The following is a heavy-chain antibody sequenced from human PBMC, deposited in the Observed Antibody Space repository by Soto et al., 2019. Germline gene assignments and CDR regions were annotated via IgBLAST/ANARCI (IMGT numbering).Heavy chain of an antibody. CDR2: IYYSGST. D-gene: IGHD6-19*01. Sequence: QVQLQESGPGLVKPSQTLSLTCTVSGGSISSGDYYWSWIHQPPGKGLEWIGYIYYSGSTYYNPSLKSRVTISVDTSKNQFSLKLSSVTAADTAVYYCARGIAVAGTYYYYGMDVWGQGTTVTVSS. CDR3: ARGIAVAGTYYYYGMDV. J-gene: IGHJ6*02. CDR1: GGSISSGDYY. V-gene: IGHV4-30-4*01.